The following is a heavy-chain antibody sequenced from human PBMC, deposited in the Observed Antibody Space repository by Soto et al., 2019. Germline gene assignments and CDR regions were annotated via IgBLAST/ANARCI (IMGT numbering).Heavy chain of an antibody. CDR3: AGAPAGDYYYYYKFDI. Sequence: VRLVQSGAVVKKPGSSVRVSCRAPGDIFTRYSFSWVRQAPGQGLEWMGGVIPVFGTSNYGRKFQGRVTITADRSANTAFLDMSGLRYDDTAVYYCAGAPAGDYYYYYKFDIWGQGTAVTVSS. J-gene: IGHJ6*02. CDR2: VIPVFGTS. D-gene: IGHD2-21*02. V-gene: IGHV1-69*06. CDR1: GDIFTRYS.